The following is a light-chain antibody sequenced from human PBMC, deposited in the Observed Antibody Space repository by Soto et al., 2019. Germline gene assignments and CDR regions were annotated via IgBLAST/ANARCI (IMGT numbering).Light chain of an antibody. CDR2: AAS. CDR3: LQHNSYPRT. J-gene: IGKJ1*01. CDR1: QGIRND. Sequence: DIQMTQSPSSLSASVGDRVTITCRASQGIRNDVGWYQQKPGKAPKRLIYAASSLQSGVPSRFSGSGSGTEFPLTISSLQPEDFATYYCLQHNSYPRTFGQGTKVEIK. V-gene: IGKV1-17*01.